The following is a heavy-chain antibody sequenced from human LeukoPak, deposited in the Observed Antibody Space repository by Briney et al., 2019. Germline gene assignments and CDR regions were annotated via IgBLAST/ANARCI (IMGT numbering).Heavy chain of an antibody. CDR1: GYTFTIYG. V-gene: IGHV1-18*01. CDR3: ARSWSSGWYGDY. J-gene: IGHJ4*02. D-gene: IGHD6-19*01. CDR2: LSSYTRNT. Sequence: ASVTVSCKASGYTFTIYGISWVRQAPGQGREGVGSLSSYTRNTHYAQQLQASLTITTATSTSTAYMELRSLISDDTAVYYCARSWSSGWYGDYWGQGTLVTVSS.